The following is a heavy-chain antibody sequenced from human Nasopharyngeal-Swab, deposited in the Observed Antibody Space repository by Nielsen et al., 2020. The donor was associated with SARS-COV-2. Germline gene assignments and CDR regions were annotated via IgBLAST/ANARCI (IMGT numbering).Heavy chain of an antibody. Sequence: GGSLRLSCAASGFTFDDYAMHWVRQAPGKGLEWVSGISWNSGSIGYADSVKGRFTISRDNAKNPLYLQMNSLRAEDTALYYCAKDSSPAAADYYYMDVWGKGTTVTVSS. CDR3: AKDSSPAAADYYYMDV. J-gene: IGHJ6*03. D-gene: IGHD2-2*01. CDR2: ISWNSGSI. CDR1: GFTFDDYA. V-gene: IGHV3-9*01.